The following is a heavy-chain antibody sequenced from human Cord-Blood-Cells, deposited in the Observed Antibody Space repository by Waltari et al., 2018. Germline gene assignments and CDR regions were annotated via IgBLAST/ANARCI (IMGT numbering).Heavy chain of an antibody. V-gene: IGHV3-7*01. J-gene: IGHJ4*02. Sequence: EVQLVESGGGLVQPGGSLRLSCAASGFTFSSYWMSWVRQAPGKGLEWVANIKQDGSEKYYGDSVKGRFTISRDNAKNSLYLQMNSLRAEDTAVYYCARSYYDSSGYFDYWGQGTLVTVSS. CDR3: ARSYYDSSGYFDY. D-gene: IGHD3-22*01. CDR1: GFTFSSYW. CDR2: IKQDGSEK.